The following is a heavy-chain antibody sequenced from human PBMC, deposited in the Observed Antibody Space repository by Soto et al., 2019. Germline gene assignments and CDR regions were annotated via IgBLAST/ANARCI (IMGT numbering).Heavy chain of an antibody. D-gene: IGHD6-19*01. V-gene: IGHV3-33*01. CDR2: IWYDGSNK. CDR3: ARDRTLVAGPLPYYYYYHYGMDV. J-gene: IGHJ6*02. Sequence: GGSLRLSFAASGFTFSSYGMHWVRQAPGKGLEWVAVIWYDGSNKYYADSVKGRFTISRDNSKNTLYLQMNSLRAEDTAVYYCARDRTLVAGPLPYYYYYHYGMDVWGQGTTVTVSS. CDR1: GFTFSSYG.